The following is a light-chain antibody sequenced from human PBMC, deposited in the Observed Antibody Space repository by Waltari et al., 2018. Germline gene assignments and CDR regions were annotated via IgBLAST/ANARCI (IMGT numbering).Light chain of an antibody. CDR1: PRVLYSSNNKNY. CDR3: QQYYTTPLT. V-gene: IGKV4-1*01. J-gene: IGKJ3*01. Sequence: DIVMTQSPDSLAVSLGETATINCKSNPRVLYSSNNKNYLAWYQQKPGQPPKLLIYWASTRESGVPDRVSGSGSGTDFTLTISSLQAEDVAVYYCQQYYTTPLTFGPGTKVDIK. CDR2: WAS.